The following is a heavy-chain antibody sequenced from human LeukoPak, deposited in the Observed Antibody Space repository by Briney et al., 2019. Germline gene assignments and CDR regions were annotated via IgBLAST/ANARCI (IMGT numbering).Heavy chain of an antibody. CDR1: GGSISSGGYY. CDR3: ARLDSSGYYSPGY. Sequence: SQTLSLTCTVSGGSISSGGYYWSWIRQHPGKGLEWIGYIYYSGSTNYNPSLKSRVTISVDTSKNQFSLKLSSVTAADTAVYYCARLDSSGYYSPGYWGQGTLVTVSS. D-gene: IGHD3-22*01. CDR2: IYYSGST. V-gene: IGHV4-31*03. J-gene: IGHJ4*02.